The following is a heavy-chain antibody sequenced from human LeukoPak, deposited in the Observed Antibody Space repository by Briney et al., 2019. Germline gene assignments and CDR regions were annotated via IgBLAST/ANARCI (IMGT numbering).Heavy chain of an antibody. CDR3: AGTLITMIVVDGGYWFDP. Sequence: GASVKVSCKASGYTFTGYYMHWVRQAPGQGLEWMGWINPNSGGTNYAQKFQGRVTMTRDTSISTAYMELSRLRSDDTAVYYCAGTLITMIVVDGGYWFDPWGQGTLVTVSS. J-gene: IGHJ5*02. D-gene: IGHD3-22*01. CDR2: INPNSGGT. V-gene: IGHV1-2*02. CDR1: GYTFTGYY.